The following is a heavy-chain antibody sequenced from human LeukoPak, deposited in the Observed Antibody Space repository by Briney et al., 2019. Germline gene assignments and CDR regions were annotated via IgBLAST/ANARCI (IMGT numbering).Heavy chain of an antibody. V-gene: IGHV3-48*01. CDR3: ARDLVSGWNAFDI. D-gene: IGHD6-19*01. J-gene: IGHJ3*02. CDR2: ISSSSSTI. CDR1: GFTFRSYS. Sequence: PGGSLRLSCAASGFTFRSYSMNWVRQAPGKGLEWVSYISSSSSTIYYADSVKGRSTISRDNAKNSLYLQMNRLRAEDTAVYYCARDLVSGWNAFDIWGQGTMVTVSS.